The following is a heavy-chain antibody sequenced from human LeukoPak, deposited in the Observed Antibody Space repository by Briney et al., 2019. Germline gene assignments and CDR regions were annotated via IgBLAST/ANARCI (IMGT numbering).Heavy chain of an antibody. V-gene: IGHV4-4*02. CDR2: IYHSGST. CDR1: GGSISSSNW. J-gene: IGHJ4*02. D-gene: IGHD1-26*01. CDR3: ARDGVGATFDY. Sequence: PSGTLSLTCAVSGGSISSSNWWSWVRQPPGKGLEWIGEIYHSGSTNYNPSLKSRVTISVDTSKNQFSLKLSSVTAADTAVYYCARDGVGATFDYWGQGTLVTVSS.